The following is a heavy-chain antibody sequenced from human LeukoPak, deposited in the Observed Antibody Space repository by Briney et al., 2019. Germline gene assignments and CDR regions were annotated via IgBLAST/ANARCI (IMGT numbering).Heavy chain of an antibody. CDR1: GGTFSSYA. V-gene: IGHV1-69*13. D-gene: IGHD3-3*01. CDR2: IIPIFGTA. Sequence: ASVKVSCKASGGTFSSYAISWVRQAPGQGLEWMGGIIPIFGTANYAQKFQGRVTITADESTSTAYMELSSLRSEDTAVYYCARSYYDFWSGFYHNYYFDYWGQGTLVTVSS. CDR3: ARSYYDFWSGFYHNYYFDY. J-gene: IGHJ4*02.